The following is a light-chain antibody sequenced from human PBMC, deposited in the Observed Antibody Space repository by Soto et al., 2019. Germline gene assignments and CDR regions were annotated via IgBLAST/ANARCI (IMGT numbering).Light chain of an antibody. CDR2: AAS. J-gene: IGKJ1*01. CDR1: QSISSF. Sequence: DIQMTQSPSSLSASVGDRVTITCRASQSISSFLNWYQQKPGKAPKRLIYAASSLQSGVQSRFSGSGSGTEFTLTIRRLQPEDFATYYCKHSYSNLGTFGQGTKVDIK. V-gene: IGKV1-39*01. CDR3: KHSYSNLGT.